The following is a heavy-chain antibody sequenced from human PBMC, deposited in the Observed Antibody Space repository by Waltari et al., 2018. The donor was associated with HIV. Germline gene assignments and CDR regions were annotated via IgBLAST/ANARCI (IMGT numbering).Heavy chain of an antibody. CDR3: ATALEANWFDS. V-gene: IGHV3-48*01. CDR1: GFRVTGKD. Sequence: EVRLVESGGRLVQPGGSLRLSCAASGFRVTGKDMSWVRPAPDKGPEWNSYISVSGTTIYYADSVKGRFTISKDNAKNSLFLQMNSLRPEDTALYYCATALEANWFDSWGQGTLVTVSS. CDR2: ISVSGTTI. J-gene: IGHJ5*01. D-gene: IGHD1-1*01.